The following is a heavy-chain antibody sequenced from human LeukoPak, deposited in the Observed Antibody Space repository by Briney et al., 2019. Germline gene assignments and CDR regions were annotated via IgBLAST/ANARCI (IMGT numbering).Heavy chain of an antibody. Sequence: GGSLRLSCAASGFIFSSYEMNWVRQAPGKGLEWVSYISGSADTIYYADSVKGRFTISRDNAKNSLYLQMNSLRAEDTAVYYCARDRRRGAPYNLYWGKGTTVTVSS. CDR3: ARDRRRGAPYNLY. CDR2: ISGSADTI. CDR1: GFIFSSYE. V-gene: IGHV3-48*03. D-gene: IGHD1-1*01. J-gene: IGHJ6*04.